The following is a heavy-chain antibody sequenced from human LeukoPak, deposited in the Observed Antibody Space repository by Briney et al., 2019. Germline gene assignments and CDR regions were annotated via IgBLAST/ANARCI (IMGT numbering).Heavy chain of an antibody. Sequence: GGSLRLSCAASGFTFSSYGMHWVRQAPGKGLEWVAVISYDGCNKYYADSVKGRFTISRDNSKNTLYLQMNSLRAEDTAVYYCARSGSYRDYYFDYWGQGTLVTVSS. V-gene: IGHV3-30*03. CDR2: ISYDGCNK. CDR3: ARSGSYRDYYFDY. D-gene: IGHD1-26*01. J-gene: IGHJ4*02. CDR1: GFTFSSYG.